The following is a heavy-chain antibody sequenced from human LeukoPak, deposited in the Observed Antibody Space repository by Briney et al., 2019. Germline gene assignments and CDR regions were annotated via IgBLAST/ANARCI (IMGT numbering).Heavy chain of an antibody. V-gene: IGHV1-69*06. Sequence: SVKVSCKASGGTFSSYAISWVRQAPGQGLEWMGGIIPIFGTANYAQKFQGRVTITADKSTSTAYMELSSLRSEDTAVYYCARDLLWFGELFYWFDHWGQGTLVTVSS. CDR3: ARDLLWFGELFYWFDH. CDR2: IIPIFGTA. CDR1: GGTFSSYA. D-gene: IGHD3-10*01. J-gene: IGHJ5*02.